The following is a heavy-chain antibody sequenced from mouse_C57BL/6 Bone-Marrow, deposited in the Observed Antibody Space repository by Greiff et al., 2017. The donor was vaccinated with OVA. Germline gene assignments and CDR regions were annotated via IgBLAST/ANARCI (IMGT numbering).Heavy chain of an antibody. J-gene: IGHJ1*03. Sequence: VQLKQSGAELVRPGASVKLSCTASGFNIKDYYMHWVKQRPEQGLEWIGRIDPEDGDTEYAPKFQGKATMTADTSSNTAYLQLSSLTSEDTAVYYCTYYGSSYIYWYFDVWGTGTTVTVSS. V-gene: IGHV14-1*01. CDR2: IDPEDGDT. CDR1: GFNIKDYY. D-gene: IGHD1-1*01. CDR3: TYYGSSYIYWYFDV.